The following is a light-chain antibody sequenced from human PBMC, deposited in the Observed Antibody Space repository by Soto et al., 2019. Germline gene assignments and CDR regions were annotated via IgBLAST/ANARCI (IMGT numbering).Light chain of an antibody. CDR2: AAS. V-gene: IGKV3-20*01. J-gene: IGKJ5*01. Sequence: PGQRATLSCSSSQSVSSSHLAWYQHKPGQAPRLLIYAASSRATGSPDRFSGGGSGTDFTLTISRLEPEDFAVYYCQQYNNWPPITFGQGTRLEIK. CDR1: QSVSSSH. CDR3: QQYNNWPPIT.